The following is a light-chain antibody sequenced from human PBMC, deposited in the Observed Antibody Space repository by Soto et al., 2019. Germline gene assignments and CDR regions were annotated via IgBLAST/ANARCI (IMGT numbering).Light chain of an antibody. CDR1: SSDVGGYNY. V-gene: IGLV2-14*01. CDR2: DVS. CDR3: SSYTSSRTCV. Sequence: QSALTQPPSVSGSPGQSITISCTGTSSDVGGYNYVSWYQQHPGKAPKLMIYDVSNRPSGVSNRFSGSKSGNTASLTISGLQAEDEADYYCSSYTSSRTCVFGAGTKLTVL. J-gene: IGLJ1*01.